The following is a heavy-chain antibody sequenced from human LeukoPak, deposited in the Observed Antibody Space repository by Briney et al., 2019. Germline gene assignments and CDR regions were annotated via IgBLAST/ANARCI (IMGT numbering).Heavy chain of an antibody. CDR2: ISSSGGST. Sequence: GGSLRLSCEASGFTFSNYSMSWVRQAPGKGLEWVSAISSSGGSTDYTDSVKGRFTISRDNSKNTLYLQMNSLRAEDTAVYYCAKKMSITAASQVDYWGQGTLVTVSS. CDR1: GFTFSNYS. J-gene: IGHJ4*02. V-gene: IGHV3-23*01. CDR3: AKKMSITAASQVDY. D-gene: IGHD1-20*01.